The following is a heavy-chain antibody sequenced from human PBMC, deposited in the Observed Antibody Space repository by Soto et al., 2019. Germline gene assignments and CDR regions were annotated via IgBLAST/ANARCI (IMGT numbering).Heavy chain of an antibody. CDR3: ARSDTMIVVDTGY. CDR2: ISAYNGNT. Sequence: GSVKVSCKDSGYPFTSYGISWVRQAPGQGLEWMGWISAYNGNTNYAQKLQGRVTMTTDTSTSTAYMELRSLRSDDTAVYYCARSDTMIVVDTGYWGQGTPVTVSS. D-gene: IGHD3-22*01. J-gene: IGHJ4*02. V-gene: IGHV1-18*01. CDR1: GYPFTSYG.